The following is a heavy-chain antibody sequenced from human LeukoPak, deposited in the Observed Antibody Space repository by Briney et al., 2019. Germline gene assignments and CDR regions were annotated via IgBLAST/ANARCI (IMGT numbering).Heavy chain of an antibody. CDR3: AKDLTMIVVVTSPLDY. Sequence: GSLRLSCAASGFTFSSYGMHWVRQAPGKGLEWVAFIRYDGSNKYYADSVKGRFTISRDNSKNTLYLQMNSLRAEDTAVYYCAKDLTMIVVVTSPLDYWGQGTLVTVSS. V-gene: IGHV3-30*02. CDR2: IRYDGSNK. CDR1: GFTFSSYG. J-gene: IGHJ4*02. D-gene: IGHD3-22*01.